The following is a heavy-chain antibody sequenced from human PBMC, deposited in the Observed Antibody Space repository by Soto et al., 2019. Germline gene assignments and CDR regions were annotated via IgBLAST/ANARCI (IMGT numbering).Heavy chain of an antibody. J-gene: IGHJ3*01. CDR1: GFTFSSSE. CDR3: ARRASR. D-gene: IGHD1-26*01. V-gene: IGHV3-48*03. CDR2: IHPSGQPI. Sequence: EVQLVESGGGLIQPGGSLRLSCAASGFTFSSSEMYWVRPAPGKGLEWVSYIHPSGQPIFYADSVKGLFTISRDNAKNSLYLQMSSLRAEDSAVYYCARRASRWGQGTMVTVSS.